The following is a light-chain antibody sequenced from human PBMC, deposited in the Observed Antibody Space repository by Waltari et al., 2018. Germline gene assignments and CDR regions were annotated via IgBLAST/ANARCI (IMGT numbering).Light chain of an antibody. CDR3: QQYGSSPPTG. Sequence: EIVLTQSPRTLSLSPGERATLSCRASQSVNSRYLAWYQQKSGQAPRLLIHGASSRATCIPDRFSGSGSGTDFTLTISRLEPEDFAVYYCQQYGSSPPTGFGPGTKLDIK. V-gene: IGKV3-20*01. CDR2: GAS. J-gene: IGKJ3*01. CDR1: QSVNSRY.